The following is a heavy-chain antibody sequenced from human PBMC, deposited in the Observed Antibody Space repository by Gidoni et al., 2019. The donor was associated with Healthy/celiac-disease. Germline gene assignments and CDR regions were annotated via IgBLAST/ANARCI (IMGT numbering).Heavy chain of an antibody. CDR1: GGTFSSYA. CDR3: ARSHIVVVTAVYYFDY. Sequence: QVQLVQSGAEVKKPGSSVKVSCKASGGTFSSYAISWVRQAPGQGLEWMGRIIPILGIANYAQKFQGRVTITADKSTSTAYMELSSLRSEDTAVYYCARSHIVVVTAVYYFDYWGQGTLVTVSS. CDR2: IIPILGIA. J-gene: IGHJ4*02. D-gene: IGHD2-21*02. V-gene: IGHV1-69*04.